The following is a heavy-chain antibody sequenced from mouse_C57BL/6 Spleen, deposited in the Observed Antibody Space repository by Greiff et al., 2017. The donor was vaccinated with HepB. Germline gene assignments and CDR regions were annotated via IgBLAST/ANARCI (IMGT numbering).Heavy chain of an antibody. CDR3: TRKGYYAMDY. J-gene: IGHJ4*01. CDR1: GYTFTDYE. Sequence: QVQLQQSGAELVRPGASVTLSCKASGYTFTDYEMHWVKQTPVHGLEWIGAIDPETGGTAYNQKFKGKAILTADKSSSTAYIELRSLTSEDSAVYYCTRKGYYAMDYWGQGTSVTVSS. CDR2: IDPETGGT. V-gene: IGHV1-15*01.